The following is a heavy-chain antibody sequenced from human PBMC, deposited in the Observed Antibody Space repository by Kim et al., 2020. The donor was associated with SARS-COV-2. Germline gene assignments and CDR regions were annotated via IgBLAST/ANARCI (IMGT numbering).Heavy chain of an antibody. CDR1: GFTFSSYG. V-gene: IGHV3-30*03. CDR3: ATLVWWELPNPPSPYYFDY. CDR2: ISYDGSNK. Sequence: GGSLRLSCAASGFTFSSYGMHWVRQAPGKGLEWVAVISYDGSNKYYADSVKGRFTISRDNSKNTLYLQMNSLRAEDTAVYYCATLVWWELPNPPSPYYFDYWGQGTLVTVSS. J-gene: IGHJ4*02. D-gene: IGHD1-26*01.